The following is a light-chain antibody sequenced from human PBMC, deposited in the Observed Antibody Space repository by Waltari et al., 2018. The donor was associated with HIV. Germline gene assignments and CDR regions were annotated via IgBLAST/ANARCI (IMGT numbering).Light chain of an antibody. CDR2: KAS. V-gene: IGKV1-5*03. CDR1: QSIDNW. Sequence: DIQMTQSPSTLSASVGARVTITCRASQSIDNWLAWYQQRPGKAPKLLIYKASDLKSGVPSRFSSSGSGTEFTLTISSLQPDDFATYYCQQYNGFSWTFGQGTKVEIK. CDR3: QQYNGFSWT. J-gene: IGKJ1*01.